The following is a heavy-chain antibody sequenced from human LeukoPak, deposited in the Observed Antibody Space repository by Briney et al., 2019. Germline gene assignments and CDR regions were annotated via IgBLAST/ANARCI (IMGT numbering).Heavy chain of an antibody. V-gene: IGHV4-59*01. CDR3: ATGYSTYYYYYAMDV. J-gene: IGHJ6*04. CDR2: IYYSGST. CDR1: GASISSYY. D-gene: IGHD1-26*01. Sequence: SENLSLTCTVSGASISSYYWSWIRQPPGKGLEWIGYIYYSGSTNYNPSLKSRVTISLDTSKTQFSLELSSVTAADTAVYYCATGYSTYYYYYAMDVWGKGTTVTVSS.